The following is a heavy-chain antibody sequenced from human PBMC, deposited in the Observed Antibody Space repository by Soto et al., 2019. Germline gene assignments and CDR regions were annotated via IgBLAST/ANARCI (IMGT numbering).Heavy chain of an antibody. D-gene: IGHD3-10*01. Sequence: ASGPTLVNPTQTLTLTCTFSGFSMNTPGVGVGWIRQPPGKALESLAVIHWNDYKRYSPSLKSRLSINKDTSKNQVVLTMADMDPVDTATYYCAHRLREKGILPMLRPSDCWGQGLRVAFSS. CDR2: IHWNDYK. J-gene: IGHJ4*02. V-gene: IGHV2-5*01. CDR1: GFSMNTPGVG. CDR3: AHRLREKGILPMLRPSDC.